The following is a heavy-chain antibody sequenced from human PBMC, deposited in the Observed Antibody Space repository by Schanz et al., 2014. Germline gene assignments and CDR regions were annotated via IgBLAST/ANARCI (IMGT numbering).Heavy chain of an antibody. D-gene: IGHD2-21*02. Sequence: QVQLVQSGAEVKKPGASVRVSCKASGYSFTSYYMHWVRQAPGQGLEWMGRIIPILGITNVAQTFQDRVTITADKSTSTAYMELSSLRSEDTAVYFCAKDLGVDCGDGCFNWYFDLWGRGTLVTVSS. CDR3: AKDLGVDCGDGCFNWYFDL. J-gene: IGHJ2*01. CDR1: GYSFTSYY. CDR2: IIPILGIT. V-gene: IGHV1-69*09.